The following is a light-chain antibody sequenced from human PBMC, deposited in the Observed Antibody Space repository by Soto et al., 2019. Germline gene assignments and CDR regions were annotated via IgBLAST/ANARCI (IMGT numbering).Light chain of an antibody. CDR1: QSVSSSY. V-gene: IGKV3-20*01. J-gene: IGKJ1*01. CDR2: GTS. Sequence: EIVLTHSPGTLSLSPGERATLCCRASQSVSSSYLAWYQQKPGQAPRLLIYGTSSRATAIPDRFSGSGSGTDFTLTISRLEPEDFAVYYCQQYGSSSWTFGQGTKVEFK. CDR3: QQYGSSSWT.